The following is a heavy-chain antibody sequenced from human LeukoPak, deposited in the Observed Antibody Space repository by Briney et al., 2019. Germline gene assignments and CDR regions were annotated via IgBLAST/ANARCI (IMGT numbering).Heavy chain of an antibody. CDR3: ARHNPERHTDYGMDV. V-gene: IGHV4-61*02. J-gene: IGHJ6*02. CDR2: IYTSGLT. Sequence: SETLSLTCTVSGDSIKSSTYYWSWIRQSAGKGLEWIGRIYTSGLTNYNPSLRSRVTISVDTSKNQFSLKLSSVTAADTAVYYCARHNPERHTDYGMDVWGQGTTVTVSS. CDR1: GDSIKSSTYY. D-gene: IGHD1-1*01.